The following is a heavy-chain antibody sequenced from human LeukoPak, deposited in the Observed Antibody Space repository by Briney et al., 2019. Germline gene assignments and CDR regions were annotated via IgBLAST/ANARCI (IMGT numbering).Heavy chain of an antibody. J-gene: IGHJ4*02. D-gene: IGHD6-19*01. Sequence: SETLSLTCTVSGGSISSYYWSWIRQPPGKGLEWIGYFYYSGSTNYDPSLKSRVTISVDTSKNQFSLKLSSVTAADTAVYYCARRGGSSGLYYFDYWGQGTLVTVSS. V-gene: IGHV4-59*08. CDR1: GGSISSYY. CDR3: ARRGGSSGLYYFDY. CDR2: FYYSGST.